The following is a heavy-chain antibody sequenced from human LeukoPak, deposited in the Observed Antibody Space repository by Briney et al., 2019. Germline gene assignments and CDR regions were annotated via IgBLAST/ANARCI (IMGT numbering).Heavy chain of an antibody. CDR1: GFTFSNAW. D-gene: IGHD2-21*02. V-gene: IGHV3-15*01. Sequence: PGGSLRLSCAASGFTFSNAWMSWVRQAPGKGLEWVGRIKSKTDGGTTDYAAPVKGRFTISRDDSKNTPYLQMNSLKTEDTAVYYCTTDNTAYYFDYWGQGTLVTVSS. CDR3: TTDNTAYYFDY. CDR2: IKSKTDGGTT. J-gene: IGHJ4*02.